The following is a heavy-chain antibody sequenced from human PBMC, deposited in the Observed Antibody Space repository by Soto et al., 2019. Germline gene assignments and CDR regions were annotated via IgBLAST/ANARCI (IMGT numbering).Heavy chain of an antibody. D-gene: IGHD4-17*01. V-gene: IGHV1-8*01. Sequence: ASVKVSCKASGYTFTSYDINWVRQATGQGLEWMGWMNPNSGNTGYAQKFQGRVTMTRNTSISTAYMELSSLRSEDTAVYYCARRRKDYGDYYYGMDVWGQGTTVTAP. CDR3: ARRRKDYGDYYYGMDV. CDR1: GYTFTSYD. CDR2: MNPNSGNT. J-gene: IGHJ6*02.